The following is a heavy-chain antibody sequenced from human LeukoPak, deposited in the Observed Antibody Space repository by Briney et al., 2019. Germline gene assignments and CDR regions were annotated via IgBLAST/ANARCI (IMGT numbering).Heavy chain of an antibody. Sequence: GGSLRLSCSASGFTFSSFSMFWVRQAPGKGLEYVSGISSGGGRTNYADSVKARFNISRDNSKVTLYLQMTSLRPEDTAIYYLVKDPSGNYFYFDYWGQGTLVTVSS. V-gene: IGHV3-64D*09. CDR3: VKDPSGNYFYFDY. CDR1: GFTFSSFS. CDR2: ISSGGGRT. D-gene: IGHD1-26*01. J-gene: IGHJ4*02.